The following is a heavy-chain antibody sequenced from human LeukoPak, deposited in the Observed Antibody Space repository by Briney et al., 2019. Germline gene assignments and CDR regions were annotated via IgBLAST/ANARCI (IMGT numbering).Heavy chain of an antibody. Sequence: GGSLRLSCAASGFTFSDYNMRWIRQAPGKGLEWVSSISRSGSTKYYADSVKGRFTISRDNAKNSLFLQMNSLRAEDTAVYYCARGEVRACSGGSCYRRWGVWGKGTTVTISS. V-gene: IGHV3-11*01. CDR1: GFTFSDYN. CDR2: ISRSGSTK. D-gene: IGHD2-15*01. J-gene: IGHJ6*04. CDR3: ARGEVRACSGGSCYRRWGV.